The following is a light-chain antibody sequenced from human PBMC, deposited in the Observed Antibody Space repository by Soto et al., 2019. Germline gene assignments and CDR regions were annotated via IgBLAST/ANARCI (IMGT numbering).Light chain of an antibody. CDR2: SAS. Sequence: EIVMTQSPATLSVSPGERATLSRRASQSISSELAWYQQKPGQPPRLLVYSASTRATGVPARFTGGGSGSEFTLTISGLQSEDFAVYYCQQGHNWPLTFGQGTRLEI. V-gene: IGKV3-15*01. J-gene: IGKJ2*01. CDR3: QQGHNWPLT. CDR1: QSISSE.